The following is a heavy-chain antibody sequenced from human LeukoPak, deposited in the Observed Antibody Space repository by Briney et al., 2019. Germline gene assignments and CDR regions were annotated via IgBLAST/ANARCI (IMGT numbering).Heavy chain of an antibody. CDR3: ADGGGSYYARASHFEY. CDR2: IWYDGSNK. D-gene: IGHD1-26*01. J-gene: IGHJ4*02. Sequence: GRSLRLSCAASGFTFSSYGMHWVRQAPGKGLEWVAVIWYDGSNKYYADSVKGRFTISRDNSKNTLYLQMNSLRAEDTAVYYCADGGGSYYARASHFEYWGQGTLVTVSS. V-gene: IGHV3-33*01. CDR1: GFTFSSYG.